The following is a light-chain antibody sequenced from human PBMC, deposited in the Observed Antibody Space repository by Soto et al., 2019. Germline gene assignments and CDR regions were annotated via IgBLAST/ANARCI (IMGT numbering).Light chain of an antibody. CDR1: SSDVGTYNL. CDR2: EVT. V-gene: IGLV2-23*02. J-gene: IGLJ1*01. CDR3: CSYAGSSSSI. Sequence: QSALTQPASVSGSPGQSITISCSGTSSDVGTYNLVSWHQQYPGKAPRLMIYEVTKRPSGVSNRFSGSKSGNTASLTISGLQPEDEADYYCCSYAGSSSSIFGTGTKVTAL.